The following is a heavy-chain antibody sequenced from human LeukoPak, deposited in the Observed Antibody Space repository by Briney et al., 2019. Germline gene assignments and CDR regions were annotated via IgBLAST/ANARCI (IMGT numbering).Heavy chain of an antibody. J-gene: IGHJ4*02. CDR1: GFTFSSYE. CDR3: ASLCYYYGSGSPIDY. D-gene: IGHD3-10*01. Sequence: PGGSLRLSCAASGFTFSSYEMNWVRQAPGKGLEGVSYISSSGSTIYYADSVKGRFTISSDNAKNSLYLQMNRLRAEDTAVYYCASLCYYYGSGSPIDYWGQGTLVTVSS. CDR2: ISSSGSTI. V-gene: IGHV3-48*03.